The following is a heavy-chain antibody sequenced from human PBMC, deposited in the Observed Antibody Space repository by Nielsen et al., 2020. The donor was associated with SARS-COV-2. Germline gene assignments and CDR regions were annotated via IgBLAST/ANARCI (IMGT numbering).Heavy chain of an antibody. Sequence: SETLSLTCTVSGGSISSSSYYWGWIRQPPGKGLEWIGSIYYSGSTYYNPSLKSRVTISVDTSKNQFSLKLSSVTAADTAVYYCARGKYSSGWYVDYWGQGTLVTVSS. V-gene: IGHV4-39*07. CDR1: GGSISSSSYY. CDR2: IYYSGST. CDR3: ARGKYSSGWYVDY. J-gene: IGHJ4*02. D-gene: IGHD6-19*01.